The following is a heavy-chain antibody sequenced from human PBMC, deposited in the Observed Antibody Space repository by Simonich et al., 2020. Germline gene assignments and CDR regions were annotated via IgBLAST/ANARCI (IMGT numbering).Heavy chain of an antibody. J-gene: IGHJ4*02. CDR3: ARWTATGYYFDY. V-gene: IGHV3-53*01. Sequence: EVQLVESGGGLIQPGGSLRLSCAASGFTVSSNYMSWVRQAPGMGLDWVTIIYSGGSTYYADSVKGRFTISRDNSKNTLYLQINSLRAEDTAVYYCARWTATGYYFDYWGQGTLVTVSS. CDR1: GFTVSSNY. CDR2: IYSGGST. D-gene: IGHD1-1*01.